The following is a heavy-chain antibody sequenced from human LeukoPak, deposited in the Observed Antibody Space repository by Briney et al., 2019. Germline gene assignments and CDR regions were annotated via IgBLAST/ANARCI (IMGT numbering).Heavy chain of an antibody. V-gene: IGHV3-64*01. CDR1: GFTFSSYA. J-gene: IGHJ6*03. CDR2: ISSNGGST. D-gene: IGHD3-3*01. CDR3: ARGLYYDFWNRESMDV. Sequence: GGSLRLSCAASGFTFSSYAMHWVRQAPGKGLEYVSAISSNGGSTYYANSVKGRFTISRDNSKNTLYLQMGSLRAEDMAVYYCARGLYYDFWNRESMDVWGKGTTVTVSS.